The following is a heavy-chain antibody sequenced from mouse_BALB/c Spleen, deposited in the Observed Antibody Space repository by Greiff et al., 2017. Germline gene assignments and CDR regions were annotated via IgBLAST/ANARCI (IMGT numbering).Heavy chain of an antibody. CDR1: GYTFTSYW. D-gene: IGHD2-14*01. J-gene: IGHJ3*01. V-gene: IGHV1-5*01. CDR2: IYPGNSYT. CDR3: TRNIRYDAETWIAY. Sequence: EVQLQQSGTVLARPGASVKMSCKASGYTFTSYWMYWVKQRPGQGLEWVGAIYPGNSYTSYNQKFKGKAKLTAVTATSTAYMELSSLTTEDTAVYYCTRNIRYDAETWIAYWGQGTLVTVSA.